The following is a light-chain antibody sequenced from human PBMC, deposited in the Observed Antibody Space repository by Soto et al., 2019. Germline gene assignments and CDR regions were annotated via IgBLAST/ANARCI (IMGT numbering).Light chain of an antibody. CDR3: QQFNSYPPT. V-gene: IGKV1-13*02. Sequence: AIQLTQSPSSLSASVGDRVTITCRASQGISSALAWYQQKPGKAPKLLIYDASCLESGVPSRFSGSGSATDFTLTISSLQPEDFATYYCQQFNSYPPTFGQGTRLEIK. J-gene: IGKJ5*01. CDR1: QGISSA. CDR2: DAS.